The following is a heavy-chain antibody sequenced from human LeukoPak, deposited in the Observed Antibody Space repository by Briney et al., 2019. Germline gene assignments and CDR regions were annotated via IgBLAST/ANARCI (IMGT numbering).Heavy chain of an antibody. CDR3: ARHARSLGATPIPFDY. CDR1: GGSFSGYY. D-gene: IGHD1-26*01. J-gene: IGHJ4*02. Sequence: KPSETLSLTCAVYGGSFSGYYWSWIRQPPGKGLEWIGSIYYSGSTYYNPSLKSRVTISVDTSKNQFSLKLSSVTAADTAVYYCARHARSLGATPIPFDYWGQGTLVTVSS. CDR2: IYYSGST. V-gene: IGHV4-34*01.